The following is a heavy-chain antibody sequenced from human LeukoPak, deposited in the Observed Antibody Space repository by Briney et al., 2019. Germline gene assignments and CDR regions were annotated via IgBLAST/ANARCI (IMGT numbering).Heavy chain of an antibody. Sequence: ASVKVSCKASGGTFSSYAINWVRQAPGQGLKWMGGIIPIFGTANYAQKFQGRVTITADEYTSTAYMELSSLRSDDTAVYYCARAAGGSSWSLYYYYYYMDVWGKGTTVTVSS. CDR1: GGTFSSYA. J-gene: IGHJ6*03. CDR3: ARAAGGSSWSLYYYYYYMDV. D-gene: IGHD6-13*01. CDR2: IIPIFGTA. V-gene: IGHV1-69*13.